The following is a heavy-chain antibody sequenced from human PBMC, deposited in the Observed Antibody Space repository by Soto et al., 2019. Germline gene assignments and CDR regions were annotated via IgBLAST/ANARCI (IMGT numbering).Heavy chain of an antibody. J-gene: IGHJ6*02. Sequence: QVQLRESGPGLVKPSETLSLTCTVSGGSISNYYWNWIRQPPGKGLEWIGYRYYSGSANYNHSLKCLVTITVDTSRNQFSLKLTDVTAADTAVYYCARVRTTSFHYYGLDVWGLGTTVTVSS. D-gene: IGHD4-4*01. V-gene: IGHV4-59*01. CDR3: ARVRTTSFHYYGLDV. CDR2: RYYSGSA. CDR1: GGSISNYY.